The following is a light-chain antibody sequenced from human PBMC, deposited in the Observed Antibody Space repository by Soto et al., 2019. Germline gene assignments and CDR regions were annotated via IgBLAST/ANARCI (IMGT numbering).Light chain of an antibody. CDR2: EVT. V-gene: IGLV2-18*02. Sequence: QSALTQPPSVSGSPGQSVTISCIGTSSDIGSYNRVSWYQQSPGTAPKLIIYEVTNRPSGVAGRFSGSKSGNTASLTISGLQAEDEADYYCTSYTTRTALAFGGGTKVTVL. CDR1: SSDIGSYNR. CDR3: TSYTTRTALA. J-gene: IGLJ3*02.